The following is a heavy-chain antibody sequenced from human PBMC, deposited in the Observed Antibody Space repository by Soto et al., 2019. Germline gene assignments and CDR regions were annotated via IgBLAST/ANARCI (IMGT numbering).Heavy chain of an antibody. CDR1: GGSISSYY. Sequence: PSETLSLTCAVSGGSISSYYWSWIRQPPGKGLEWIGYIFYGGSTNYSPSLKSRVTISLNASKSQFYMTLSSVTAADTAVYYCASVXGTPTMTGDYYYYGLDVWGQGTTVTVSS. J-gene: IGHJ6*02. V-gene: IGHV4-59*01. CDR3: ASVXGTPTMTGDYYYYGLDV. D-gene: IGHD4-17*01. CDR2: IFYGGST.